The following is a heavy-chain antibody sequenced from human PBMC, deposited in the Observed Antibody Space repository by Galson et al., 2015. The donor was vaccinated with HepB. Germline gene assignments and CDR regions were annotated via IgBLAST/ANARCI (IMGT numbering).Heavy chain of an antibody. D-gene: IGHD3-10*01. CDR1: GYTFTSYH. J-gene: IGHJ6*02. V-gene: IGHV1-46*04. CDR2: INPSGGST. CDR3: ARDETFYYYGSGSYSYYYYGMDV. Sequence: SVKVSCKASGYTFTSYHMHWVRQAPGQGLEWMGIINPSGGSTSYAQKLQGRVTMTRDTSTSTVYMELSSLRSEDTAVYYCARDETFYYYGSGSYSYYYYGMDVWGQGTTVTASS.